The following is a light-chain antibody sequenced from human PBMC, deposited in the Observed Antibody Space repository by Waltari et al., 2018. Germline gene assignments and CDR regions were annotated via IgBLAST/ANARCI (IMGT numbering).Light chain of an antibody. CDR2: AAS. Sequence: DLQMTQSPSPLSAPVGDRVTITSRTSQSISNYLNWYQQKPGKAPKLLIYAASSLQSGVPSRFSGSGSGTDFTLTISSLQPEDFATYYCQQTYTTPGFGPGTKVDIK. CDR3: QQTYTTPG. J-gene: IGKJ3*01. CDR1: QSISNY. V-gene: IGKV1-39*01.